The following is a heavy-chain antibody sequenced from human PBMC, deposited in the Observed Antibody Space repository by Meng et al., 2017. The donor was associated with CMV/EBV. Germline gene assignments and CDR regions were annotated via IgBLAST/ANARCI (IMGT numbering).Heavy chain of an antibody. CDR2: IWHDGSNK. V-gene: IGHV3-33*06. J-gene: IGHJ4*02. D-gene: IGHD3-10*01. Sequence: RRLSCAASGFTFSSYGMHWVRQAPGKGLEWVAVIWHDGSNKYYTDSVKGRFTISRDNSKNTLYLQMNSLRAEDTAVYYCAKDRDVFDYWGQGTLSPSPQ. CDR1: GFTFSSYG. CDR3: AKDRDVFDY.